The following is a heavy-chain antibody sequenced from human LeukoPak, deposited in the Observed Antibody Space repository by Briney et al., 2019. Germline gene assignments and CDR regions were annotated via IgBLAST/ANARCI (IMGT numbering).Heavy chain of an antibody. V-gene: IGHV1-18*01. CDR3: ERDLNVLTGYYPRNFDY. D-gene: IGHD3-9*01. Sequence: ASVKVSCKASGYTFTSYGISWVRQAPGQGLEWMGCITAHNGNTHYAQKLQGRVTMTTDTSASTAYMELRTVRSDDTAVSYCERDLNVLTGYYPRNFDYWGQGTLVTVSS. CDR2: ITAHNGNT. J-gene: IGHJ4*02. CDR1: GYTFTSYG.